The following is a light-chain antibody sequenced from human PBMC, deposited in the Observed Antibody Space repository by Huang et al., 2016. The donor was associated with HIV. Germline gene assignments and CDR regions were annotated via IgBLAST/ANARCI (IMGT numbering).Light chain of an antibody. CDR3: QQYSDWPPLT. CDR1: QSVNSD. CDR2: GAS. Sequence: EIEMTQSPATLSVSPGERATLSCRASQSVNSDLAWYQQKPGQAPRLLNYGASTRATGIPAKFNATGSGTEFSLSISNLQSEDFAVYYCQQYSDWPPLTFGGGTKVEI. J-gene: IGKJ4*01. V-gene: IGKV3-15*01.